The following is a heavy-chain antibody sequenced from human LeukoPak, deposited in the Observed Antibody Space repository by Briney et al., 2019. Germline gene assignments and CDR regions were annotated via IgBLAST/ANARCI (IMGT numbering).Heavy chain of an antibody. CDR3: ARVAATYYDILTGYYSTD. Sequence: ASVKVSCKVSGYTLTELSMHWVRQAPGKGLEWMGGFDPEDGETIYAQKLQGRVTMTTDTSTSTAYMELRSLRSDDTAVYYCARVAATYYDILTGYYSTDWGQGTLVTVSS. CDR2: FDPEDGET. V-gene: IGHV1-24*01. D-gene: IGHD3-9*01. CDR1: GYTLTELS. J-gene: IGHJ4*02.